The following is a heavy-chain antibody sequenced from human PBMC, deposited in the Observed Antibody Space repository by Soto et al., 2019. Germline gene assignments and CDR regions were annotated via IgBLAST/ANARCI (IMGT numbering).Heavy chain of an antibody. CDR1: GFTFSSYW. D-gene: IGHD2-15*01. CDR3: ARERGYCSGGSCRDAFDI. Sequence: EVQLVESGGGLVQPGGSLRLSCAASGFTFSSYWMSWVRQAPGKGLEWVANIKQDGSERYYVDSVKGRFTISRDNAKNSLYLQMNSLRAEDTAVYYCARERGYCSGGSCRDAFDIWGQGTMVTVSS. CDR2: IKQDGSER. V-gene: IGHV3-7*01. J-gene: IGHJ3*02.